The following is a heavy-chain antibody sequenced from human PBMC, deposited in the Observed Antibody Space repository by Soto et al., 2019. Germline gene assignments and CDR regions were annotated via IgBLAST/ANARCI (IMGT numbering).Heavy chain of an antibody. D-gene: IGHD6-13*01. Sequence: ESGGGLVMPGESLRLSCAASGFTFSDHYMSWIRQAPGKGLEWVSYISSSGNSMYYADSVKGRFTVSRDNAENSLYLRMNSLRAEDTAVYYCARRAASGRHFDHWGQGTLVSVSS. CDR3: ARRAASGRHFDH. CDR2: ISSSGNSM. CDR1: GFTFSDHY. V-gene: IGHV3-11*01. J-gene: IGHJ4*02.